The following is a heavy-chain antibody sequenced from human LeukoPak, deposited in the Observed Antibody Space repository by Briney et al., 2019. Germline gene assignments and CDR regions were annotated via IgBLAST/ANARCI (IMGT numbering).Heavy chain of an antibody. CDR3: ARAPRYCSGGSCYYFDY. CDR1: GYTFTGYY. CDR2: INPNSGGT. D-gene: IGHD2-15*01. V-gene: IGHV1-2*02. J-gene: IGHJ4*02. Sequence: ASVKVSCKASGYTFTGYYMHWVRQAPGQGLEWMGWINPNSGGTNYAQKFQGKVTMTMDAAISTTYMELSRLRSDDTAVYYCARAPRYCSGGSCYYFDYWGQGTLVTVSS.